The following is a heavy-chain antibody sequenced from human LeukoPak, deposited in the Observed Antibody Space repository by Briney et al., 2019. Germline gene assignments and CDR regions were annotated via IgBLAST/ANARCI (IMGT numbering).Heavy chain of an antibody. CDR1: GFTFSSYG. J-gene: IGHJ4*02. D-gene: IGHD7-27*01. V-gene: IGHV3-30*18. Sequence: PGRSLRLSCAASGFTFSSYGMHWVRQAPGEGLEWVAVISHDGSNKYYADSVKGRFTISRDNSKNTLYLQMNRLRAEDTAVYYCAKDHTGDPASFDYWGQGTLVTVSS. CDR2: ISHDGSNK. CDR3: AKDHTGDPASFDY.